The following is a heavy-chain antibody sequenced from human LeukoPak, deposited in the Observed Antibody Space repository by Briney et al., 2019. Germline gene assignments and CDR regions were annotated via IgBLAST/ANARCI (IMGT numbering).Heavy chain of an antibody. CDR2: IYYSGIT. Sequence: SETLSLTCTVSGGSTNSYYWSWIRQPPGKGLEWIGYIYYSGITKFNPSLMSRVTISIDTSKNQFSLKLNSVTAADTAVYYCARSSHLWGPGTLVIVSS. CDR3: ARSSHL. V-gene: IGHV4-59*01. D-gene: IGHD3-10*01. J-gene: IGHJ5*02. CDR1: GGSTNSYY.